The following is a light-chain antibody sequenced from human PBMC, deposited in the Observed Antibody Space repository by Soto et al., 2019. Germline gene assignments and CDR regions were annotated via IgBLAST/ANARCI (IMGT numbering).Light chain of an antibody. CDR3: GTWDSSLSDGGV. Sequence: QSVLTQSPSVSAAPGQKVTISCSGSSSNIGNNYVSWYQQLPGTAPKLLIYENNKRPSGIPDRFSGSKSGTSATLGITGLQTGDEADYYCGTWDSSLSDGGVFGTGTKVTVL. CDR1: SSNIGNNY. CDR2: ENN. V-gene: IGLV1-51*02. J-gene: IGLJ1*01.